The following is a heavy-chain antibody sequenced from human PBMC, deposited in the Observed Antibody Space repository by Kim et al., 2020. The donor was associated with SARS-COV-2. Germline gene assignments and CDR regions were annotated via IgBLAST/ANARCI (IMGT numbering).Heavy chain of an antibody. J-gene: IGHJ4*02. CDR2: IVGSGGST. D-gene: IGHD5-18*01. CDR1: GFTFSSSD. V-gene: IGHV3-23*01. Sequence: GGSLRLSCAVSGFTFSSSDMTWVRQAPGKGLEWVSTIVGSGGSTYYADSVKGRFTISKDNSKNTLYLQMNSLRVEDTAVYYCSKKGYSYSEGYWGQGTL. CDR3: SKKGYSYSEGY.